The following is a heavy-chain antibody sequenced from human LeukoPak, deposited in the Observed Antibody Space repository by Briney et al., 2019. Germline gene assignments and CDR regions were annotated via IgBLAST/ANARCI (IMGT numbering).Heavy chain of an antibody. Sequence: GGSLRLSCAASGFTFDDYTMHWVRQAPEKGLEWVSLISWDGGSTYYADSVKGRFTISRDNSKNSLYLQMNSLRTEDTALYYCAKDRYGSGWSYGMDVWGQGTTVTVSS. D-gene: IGHD3-10*01. CDR2: ISWDGGST. CDR3: AKDRYGSGWSYGMDV. CDR1: GFTFDDYT. J-gene: IGHJ6*02. V-gene: IGHV3-43*01.